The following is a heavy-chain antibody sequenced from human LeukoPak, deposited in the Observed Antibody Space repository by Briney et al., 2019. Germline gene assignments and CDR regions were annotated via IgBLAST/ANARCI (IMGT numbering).Heavy chain of an antibody. D-gene: IGHD6-19*01. J-gene: IGHJ4*02. CDR2: ISYDGSNK. CDR3: ASTCTSGWSKPFDY. V-gene: IGHV3-30*01. CDR1: GFTFSSYA. Sequence: GGSLRLSCAASGFTFSSYAMHWVRQAPGKGLEWVAAISYDGSNKYHAESVKGRFTISRDNSKNTLYLQMNSLRDEDTAVYYCASTCTSGWSKPFDYWGQGTLVTVSS.